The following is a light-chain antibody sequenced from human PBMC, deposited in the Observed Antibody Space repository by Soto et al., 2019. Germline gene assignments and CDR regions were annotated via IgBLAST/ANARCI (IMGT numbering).Light chain of an antibody. CDR3: QQYHSYWT. CDR1: QNIRSR. J-gene: IGKJ1*01. Sequence: DFQMTQSPSTLSASVGDRVTITCRASQNIRSRLAWFQQKPGKAPKLLLYDASSLESGVPQRFSSSGSGTEFTLTISSLQTDDFSTYYCQQYHSYWTFGQGTKVDIK. CDR2: DAS. V-gene: IGKV1-5*01.